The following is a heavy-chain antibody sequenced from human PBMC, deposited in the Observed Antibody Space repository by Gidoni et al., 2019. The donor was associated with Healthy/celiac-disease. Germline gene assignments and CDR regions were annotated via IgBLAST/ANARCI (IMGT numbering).Heavy chain of an antibody. Sequence: EVQLVQSGAEVKKPGESLRISCKGSGYSFTSYWISWVRPLPGKGREWMGRMDPSDSYTNYSPSFQGHVTISADKSISTAYLQWSSLKASDTAMYYCARHRAIVVVPAAIGNWFDPWGQGTLVTVSS. V-gene: IGHV5-10-1*03. J-gene: IGHJ5*02. D-gene: IGHD2-2*01. CDR2: MDPSDSYT. CDR1: GYSFTSYW. CDR3: ARHRAIVVVPAAIGNWFDP.